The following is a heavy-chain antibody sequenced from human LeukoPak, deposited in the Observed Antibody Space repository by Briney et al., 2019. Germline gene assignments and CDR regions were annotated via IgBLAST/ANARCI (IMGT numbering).Heavy chain of an antibody. CDR1: GFTFSSYA. CDR3: AKMATYYYDSSGYYYFDY. D-gene: IGHD3-22*01. Sequence: GGSLRLYCAASGFTFSSYAMSWVRQAPGKGLEWVSAISGGGGSTYYADSVKGRFTISRDNSKNTLYLQMNSLRAEDTAVYYCAKMATYYYDSSGYYYFDYWGQGTLVTVSS. V-gene: IGHV3-23*01. CDR2: ISGGGGST. J-gene: IGHJ4*02.